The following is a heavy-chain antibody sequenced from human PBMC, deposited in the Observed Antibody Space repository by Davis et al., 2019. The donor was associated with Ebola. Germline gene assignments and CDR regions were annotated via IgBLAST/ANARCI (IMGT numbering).Heavy chain of an antibody. D-gene: IGHD2-15*01. J-gene: IGHJ4*02. CDR2: ISYDGSVK. CDR1: GFTFNNYA. Sequence: PGGSLRLSCAASGFTFNNYAMTWVRQAPGKGLEWVAVISYDGSVKYLTDSVKGRFTISRDSSKNTVYLQMNSLRPEDTAVYFCAKDAATVVVLAALDSWGQGTLVTVSS. CDR3: AKDAATVVVLAALDS. V-gene: IGHV3-30*18.